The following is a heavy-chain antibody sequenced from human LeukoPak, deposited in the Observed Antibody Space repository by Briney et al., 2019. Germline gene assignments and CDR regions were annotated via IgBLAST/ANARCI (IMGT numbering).Heavy chain of an antibody. D-gene: IGHD3-16*02. CDR2: IIPIFGTA. Sequence: SVKVSCKASGGTFSSYAISWVRQAPGQGLEWMGRIIPIFGTANYAQKFQGRVTITADEATTTAHMELSSLRSEDTAVYYCARDYRSTSGVGAFDISGQGTMVTVSS. J-gene: IGHJ3*02. CDR3: ARDYRSTSGVGAFDI. V-gene: IGHV1-69*15. CDR1: GGTFSSYA.